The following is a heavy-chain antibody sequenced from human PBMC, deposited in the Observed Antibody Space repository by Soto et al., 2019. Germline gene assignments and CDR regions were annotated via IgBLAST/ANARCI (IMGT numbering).Heavy chain of an antibody. D-gene: IGHD6-13*01. Sequence: SVKGSCKASGGTFSSYAISWVRQTPGQGLEWMGGIIPIFGTANYAQKFQGRVTITADKSTSTAYMELSSLRSEDTAVYYCARSSWGIAADGTYYYYGMDVWGQGTTVTVSS. CDR3: ARSSWGIAADGTYYYYGMDV. V-gene: IGHV1-69*06. J-gene: IGHJ6*02. CDR2: IIPIFGTA. CDR1: GGTFSSYA.